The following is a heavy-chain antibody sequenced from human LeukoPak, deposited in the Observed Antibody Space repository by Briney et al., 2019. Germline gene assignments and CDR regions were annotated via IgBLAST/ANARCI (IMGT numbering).Heavy chain of an antibody. J-gene: IGHJ4*02. V-gene: IGHV1-18*01. D-gene: IGHD2-2*01. CDR3: ARDRGDCSSITCYDY. CDR1: GYTFSTYG. Sequence: ASVKVSCKTSGYTFSTYGISWVRQAPAQGLEWMGWISAHSGSTDYAQKFQDRVTMTGDTSTNTVFMELRSLTSDDTAIYYCARDRGDCSSITCYDYWGQGTLVTVSS. CDR2: ISAHSGST.